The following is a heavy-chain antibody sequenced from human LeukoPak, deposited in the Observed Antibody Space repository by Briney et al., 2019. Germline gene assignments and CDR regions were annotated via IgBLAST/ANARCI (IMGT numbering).Heavy chain of an antibody. D-gene: IGHD3-10*01. Sequence: GASVKVSCKASGGTFSSYAISWVRQAPGQGLEWMGGIIPIFGTANYAQKFQGRVTITADESTSTAYMELSSLRSEDTAVYYCARDLDLAYGSGSPIRQFDLWGQGTLVTVSS. CDR3: ARDLDLAYGSGSPIRQFDL. CDR1: GGTFSSYA. J-gene: IGHJ5*02. V-gene: IGHV1-69*13. CDR2: IIPIFGTA.